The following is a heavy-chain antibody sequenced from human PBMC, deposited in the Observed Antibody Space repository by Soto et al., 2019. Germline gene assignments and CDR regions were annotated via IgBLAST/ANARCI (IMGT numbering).Heavy chain of an antibody. Sequence: QVQLVQSGVEVKKPGASVKVSCKASGYTFTSYAMHWVRQAPGQRLECMGWLNAGNGDTRYSQKFQGRVSCTRDTSASTAYMELSSLRSEDTAVYYCARHLMVRAVTVPGYWGQGTLVTVS. CDR2: LNAGNGDT. J-gene: IGHJ4*02. CDR1: GYTFTSYA. D-gene: IGHD3-10*01. V-gene: IGHV1-3*01. CDR3: ARHLMVRAVTVPGY.